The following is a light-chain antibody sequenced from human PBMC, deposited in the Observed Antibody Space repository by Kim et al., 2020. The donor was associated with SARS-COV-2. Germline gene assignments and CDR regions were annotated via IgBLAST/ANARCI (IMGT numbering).Light chain of an antibody. CDR3: QAWDSKTVI. J-gene: IGLJ2*01. Sequence: SVSPGQTANLTCSGETLGDRDACSYQQRPGQSPLLVIYQHTKRPSGIPERFSGSTSGNTATLTISGTQATDEADYFCQAWDSKTVIFGGGTQLTVL. V-gene: IGLV3-1*01. CDR1: TLGDRD. CDR2: QHT.